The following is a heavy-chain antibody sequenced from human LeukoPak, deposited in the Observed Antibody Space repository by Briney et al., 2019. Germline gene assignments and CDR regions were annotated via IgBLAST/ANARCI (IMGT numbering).Heavy chain of an antibody. Sequence: GGSLRLSCAASGFTVSSNYMIWVRQAPGKGLEWVSVIYSGGSTYYADSVKGRFTISRDSSKNTLYLQMNALRAEDTAVYYCARERSGYYFDYRGQGSLVTVCS. CDR3: ARERSGYYFDY. CDR2: IYSGGST. V-gene: IGHV3-53*01. J-gene: IGHJ4*02. CDR1: GFTVSSNY. D-gene: IGHD6-25*01.